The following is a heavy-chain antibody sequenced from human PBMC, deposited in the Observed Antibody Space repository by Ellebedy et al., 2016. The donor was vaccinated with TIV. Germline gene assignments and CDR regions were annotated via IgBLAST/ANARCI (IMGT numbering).Heavy chain of an antibody. D-gene: IGHD2-21*02. CDR1: GYTFNSNH. CDR3: ASLEGGYCGGDCYPYYFDY. V-gene: IGHV1-18*04. CDR2: ISAYNGNT. J-gene: IGHJ4*02. Sequence: AASVKVSCKASGYTFNSNHMHWLRQAPGQALEWMGWISAYNGNTNYAQKLQGRVTITADKSTSTAYMELSSLRSEDTAVYYCASLEGGYCGGDCYPYYFDYWGQGTLVTVSS.